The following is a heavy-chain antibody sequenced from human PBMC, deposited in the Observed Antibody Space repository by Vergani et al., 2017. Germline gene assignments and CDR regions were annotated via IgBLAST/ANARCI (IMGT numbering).Heavy chain of an antibody. J-gene: IGHJ6*02. D-gene: IGHD3-3*01. Sequence: QVQLQESGPGLVKPSETLSLTCTVSGGSISSYYWSWIRQPPGKGLEWIGYIYYSGSTNYNPSLKSRVTISVDTSKNQFSLKLSSVTAADTAVYYCARDPVYDFWSGQVYGMDVWGQGTTVTVSS. CDR3: ARDPVYDFWSGQVYGMDV. CDR2: IYYSGST. CDR1: GGSISSYY. V-gene: IGHV4-59*01.